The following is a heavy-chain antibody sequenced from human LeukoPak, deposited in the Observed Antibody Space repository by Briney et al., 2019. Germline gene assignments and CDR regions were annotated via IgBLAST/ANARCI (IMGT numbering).Heavy chain of an antibody. Sequence: GASVKVSCKTSGYPFTAYYMHWVRQAPGQGLEWMGIINPSGGTTNYAQNFQGRVTMTRDTSTSTVYMELSSLRSEDTAVYYCARDGYSGYDAGLCGYWGQGTLVTVSS. D-gene: IGHD5-12*01. CDR2: INPSGGTT. V-gene: IGHV1-46*01. J-gene: IGHJ4*02. CDR3: ARDGYSGYDAGLCGY. CDR1: GYPFTAYY.